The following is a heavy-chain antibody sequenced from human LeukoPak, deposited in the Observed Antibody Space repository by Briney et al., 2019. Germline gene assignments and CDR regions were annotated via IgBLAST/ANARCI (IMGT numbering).Heavy chain of an antibody. CDR2: IYYSGST. CDR3: ARVPRIFGVDR. CDR1: GGSISSSSYY. D-gene: IGHD3-3*01. J-gene: IGHJ5*02. V-gene: IGHV4-39*07. Sequence: PSETLSLTCTVSGGSISSSSYYWGWIRQPPGKGLEWIGSIYYSGSTYYNPSLKSRVTISVDTSKNQFSLKLSSVTAADTAVYYCARVPRIFGVDRWGQGTLVTVSS.